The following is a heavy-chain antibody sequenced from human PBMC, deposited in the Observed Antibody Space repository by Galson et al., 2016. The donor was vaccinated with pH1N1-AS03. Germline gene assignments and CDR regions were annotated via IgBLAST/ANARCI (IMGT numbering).Heavy chain of an antibody. V-gene: IGHV3-7*01. CDR2: IKQDGSEK. CDR1: GFTFSGYW. J-gene: IGHJ6*02. CDR3: ARVPYSYGMDV. Sequence: SLRLSCAASGFTFSGYWMSWVRQAPGKGLEWVAHIKQDGSEKYYEDSVKGRFTISRDNAKNSLYLQMNSLRAEDTAVYYCARVPYSYGMDVWGQGTTVTVSS.